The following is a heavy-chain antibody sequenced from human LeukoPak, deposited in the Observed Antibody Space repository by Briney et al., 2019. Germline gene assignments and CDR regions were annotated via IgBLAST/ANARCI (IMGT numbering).Heavy chain of an antibody. CDR1: GFMFSSYA. V-gene: IGHV3-30-3*01. D-gene: IGHD6-19*01. CDR2: MSYDGNNK. J-gene: IGHJ4*02. Sequence: PGGSPRLSCAASGFMFSSYAMHWVRQAPGKGLEWVAAMSYDGNNKYYADSVKGRFTISRDISKSTLYMQMTSLRTEDTAVYYCARVNDMQWLRTGLDYWGQGTLVTVSS. CDR3: ARVNDMQWLRTGLDY.